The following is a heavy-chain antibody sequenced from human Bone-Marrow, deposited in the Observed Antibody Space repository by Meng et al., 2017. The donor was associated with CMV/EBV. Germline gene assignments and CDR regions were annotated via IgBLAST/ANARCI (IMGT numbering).Heavy chain of an antibody. CDR3: ARGVVVPAAMYLPHYYYGMDV. CDR1: GYTFTGYY. Sequence: ASVKVSCKTSGYTFTGYYMHWVRQAPGQGLEWMGWINPNSGGTKYAQNFQGRVTMARDTSFSTAYMELSSLRSDDTAVYYCARGVVVPAAMYLPHYYYGMDVWGQGTTVTVSS. J-gene: IGHJ6*02. V-gene: IGHV1-2*02. CDR2: INPNSGGT. D-gene: IGHD2-2*01.